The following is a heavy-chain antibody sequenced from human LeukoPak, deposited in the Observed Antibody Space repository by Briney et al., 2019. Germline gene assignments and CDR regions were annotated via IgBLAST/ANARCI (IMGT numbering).Heavy chain of an antibody. Sequence: GGSLRLSCAASGFTFSSYGMHWVRQAPGKGLEWVAFIRYDGSNKYYADSVKGRFTISRDNVDNVVYLEMNSLGAEDTATYYCAGVAVSGPTGWFDSWGQGTLVIVSS. CDR3: AGVAVSGPTGWFDS. V-gene: IGHV3-30*02. J-gene: IGHJ5*01. CDR2: IRYDGSNK. CDR1: GFTFSSYG. D-gene: IGHD3-3*01.